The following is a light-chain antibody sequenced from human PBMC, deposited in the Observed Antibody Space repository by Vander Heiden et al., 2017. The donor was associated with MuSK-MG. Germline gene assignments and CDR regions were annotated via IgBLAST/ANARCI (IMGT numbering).Light chain of an antibody. J-gene: IGKJ2*01. Sequence: DIVMTQSPDSLAVSLGERATINCKSSQSVFQSSDNKDFLAWYQQKPGLPPKLLIYWASTRESGVPDRFSGSGSGTDFTLTISSLQAEDVAVYYCHQFDTFPETFGQGTKLEIK. CDR3: HQFDTFPET. CDR2: WAS. CDR1: QSVFQSSDNKDF. V-gene: IGKV4-1*01.